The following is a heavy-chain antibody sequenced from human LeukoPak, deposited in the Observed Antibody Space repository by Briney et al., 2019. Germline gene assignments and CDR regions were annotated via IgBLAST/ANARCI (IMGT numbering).Heavy chain of an antibody. D-gene: IGHD6-6*01. CDR3: AYSSSSDAFDI. Sequence: GGSLRLSCAASGFTFSSYSMNWVRQAPGKGLEWVSSISSSSSCIYYADSVKGRFTISRDNAKNSLYLQMNSLRAEDTAVYYCAYSSSSDAFDIWGQGTMVTVSS. V-gene: IGHV3-21*01. CDR2: ISSSSSCI. J-gene: IGHJ3*02. CDR1: GFTFSSYS.